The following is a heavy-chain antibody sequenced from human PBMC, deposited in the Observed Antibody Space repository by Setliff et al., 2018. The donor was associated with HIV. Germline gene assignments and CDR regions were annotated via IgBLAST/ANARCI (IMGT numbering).Heavy chain of an antibody. CDR3: AREAPRYASGAFDF. J-gene: IGHJ3*01. Sequence: ASVKVSCKSSGYNFNNFGVSWVRQAPGQGLEWLGYINGYNSKTHYLPRLQGRLTLTTDTSTNTVYLELRSLISGGTAIYYCAREAPRYASGAFDFWGQGTMVTVSS. D-gene: IGHD3-10*01. V-gene: IGHV1-18*01. CDR2: INGYNSKT. CDR1: GYNFNNFG.